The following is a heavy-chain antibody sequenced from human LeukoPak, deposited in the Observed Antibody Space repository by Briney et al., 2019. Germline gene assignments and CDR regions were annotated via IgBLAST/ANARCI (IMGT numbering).Heavy chain of an antibody. CDR1: GFTFSSYA. J-gene: IGHJ1*01. V-gene: IGHV3-23*01. D-gene: IGHD6-19*01. CDR3: AKAGSGWYDFQH. CDR2: ISGSGAST. Sequence: GGSLRLPCAASGFTFSSYAMSWVRQAPGKGLEWVSAISGSGASTYYADSVKGRFTISRDNSKNTLYLQMNSLRAEDTAVYYCAKAGSGWYDFQHWGQGTLVTVSS.